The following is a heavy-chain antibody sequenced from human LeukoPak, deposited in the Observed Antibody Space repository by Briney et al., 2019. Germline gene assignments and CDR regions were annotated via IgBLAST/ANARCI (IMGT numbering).Heavy chain of an antibody. D-gene: IGHD5-18*01. CDR1: GGTFSSYA. CDR3: ARDTAMVRAYYYGTDV. CDR2: IIPIFGTA. Sequence: GASVKVSCKASGGTFSSYAISWVRQAPGQGLEWMGGIIPIFGTANYAQKFQGRVTITADESTSTAYMELSSLRSEDTAVYYCARDTAMVRAYYYGTDVWGQGTTVTVSS. J-gene: IGHJ6*02. V-gene: IGHV1-69*13.